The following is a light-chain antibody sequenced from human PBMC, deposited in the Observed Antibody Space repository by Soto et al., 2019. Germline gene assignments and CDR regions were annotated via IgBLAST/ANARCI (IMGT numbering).Light chain of an antibody. V-gene: IGLV2-8*01. CDR1: SSDVGKYDY. CDR2: EVS. CDR3: CSYAGNNIFV. Sequence: QSALTQPPSASGSPGQSVTISCTGTSSDVGKYDYVSWFQHHPGKAPKLIIYEVSKRPSGVPDRFSGSKSGSTASLTVSGLQTEDEADYYCCSYAGNNIFVFGTGTKVTVL. J-gene: IGLJ1*01.